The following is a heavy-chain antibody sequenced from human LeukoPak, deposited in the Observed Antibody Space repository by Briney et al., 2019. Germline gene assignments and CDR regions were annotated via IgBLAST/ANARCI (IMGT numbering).Heavy chain of an antibody. CDR3: ARAASMVRGAD. CDR1: GFTFDDYA. Sequence: SLRLSCAASGFTFDDYAMHWVRQAPGKGLEWVSGISWNSGSIGYADSVKGRFTISRDNAKNSLYLQMNSLRAEDTAVYYCARAASMVRGADWGQGTLVTVSS. D-gene: IGHD3-10*01. V-gene: IGHV3-9*01. J-gene: IGHJ4*02. CDR2: ISWNSGSI.